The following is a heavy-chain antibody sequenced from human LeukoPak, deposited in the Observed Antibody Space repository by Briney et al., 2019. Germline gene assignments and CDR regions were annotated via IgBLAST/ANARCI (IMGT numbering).Heavy chain of an antibody. CDR2: IYTSGST. J-gene: IGHJ4*02. D-gene: IGHD3-22*01. V-gene: IGHV4-4*07. Sequence: SETLPLTCTVSGGSISSSYWSWIRQPAGKGLEWIGRIYTSGSTNYNPSLKSRVTMSVDTSKNQFSLRLTSVTAADTAVYFCARGPPTDYYDSSGFYYVFDYWGQGTLVTVSS. CDR1: GGSISSSY. CDR3: ARGPPTDYYDSSGFYYVFDY.